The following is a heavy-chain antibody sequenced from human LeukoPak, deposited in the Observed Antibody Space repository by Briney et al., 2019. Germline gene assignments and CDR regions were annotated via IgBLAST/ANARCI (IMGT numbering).Heavy chain of an antibody. D-gene: IGHD3-22*01. CDR2: IYHSGNT. V-gene: IGHV4-38-2*02. CDR1: GYSISSGYY. J-gene: IGHJ3*02. CDR3: ARESTPMITPNLTPFDI. Sequence: ASETLSLTCTVSGYSISSGYYWGWIRQPPGKGLEWIGNIYHSGNTYYNPSLKSRVTISVDTSKNQFSLKLSSVTAADTAVYYCARESTPMITPNLTPFDIWGQGTMVTVSS.